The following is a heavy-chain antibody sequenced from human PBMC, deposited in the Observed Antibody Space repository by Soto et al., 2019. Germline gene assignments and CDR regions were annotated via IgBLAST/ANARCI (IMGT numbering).Heavy chain of an antibody. Sequence: GESLKISCKGSGYSFTSYWISWVRQMPGKGLEWMGRIDPSDSYTNYSPSFQGHVTISADKSISTAYLQWSSLKASDTAMYYCASLSHYYSSGSPYYYYGMDVWGQGTTVTAP. V-gene: IGHV5-10-1*01. CDR2: IDPSDSYT. CDR1: GYSFTSYW. CDR3: ASLSHYYSSGSPYYYYGMDV. J-gene: IGHJ6*02. D-gene: IGHD6-19*01.